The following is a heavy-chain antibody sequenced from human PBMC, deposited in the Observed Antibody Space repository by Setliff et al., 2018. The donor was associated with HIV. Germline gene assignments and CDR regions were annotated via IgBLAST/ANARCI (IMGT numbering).Heavy chain of an antibody. CDR2: IHISGTT. Sequence: SETLSLTCTVSGGSISSGSDYWSWIRQPAGKGLEWIGQIHISGTTNYDPSLKSRVTISIDTSKHQFSLKLTSVTAADTAVYYCARDVMEWFGNYFDNWGQGALVTVSS. J-gene: IGHJ4*02. CDR1: GGSISSGSDY. D-gene: IGHD3-3*01. CDR3: ARDVMEWFGNYFDN. V-gene: IGHV4-61*09.